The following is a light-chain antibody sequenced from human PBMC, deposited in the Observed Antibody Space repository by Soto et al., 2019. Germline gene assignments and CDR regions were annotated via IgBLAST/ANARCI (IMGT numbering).Light chain of an antibody. Sequence: EMVLTQSPATLSLSPGERATLSCRASQSVGTYLAWYQHNPFQAHRLLIYDASNRATGIPARFSGSGSGTDFTLTICSPAPEEFAVYYYQQRYNWPYTCGQRTKLEIK. V-gene: IGKV3-11*01. CDR2: DAS. CDR1: QSVGTY. J-gene: IGKJ2*01. CDR3: QQRYNWPYT.